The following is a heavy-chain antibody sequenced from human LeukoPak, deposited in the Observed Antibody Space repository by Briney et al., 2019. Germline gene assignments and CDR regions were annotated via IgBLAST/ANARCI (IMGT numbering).Heavy chain of an antibody. CDR3: ARLSGGDLVVFDY. J-gene: IGHJ4*02. CDR1: GGTFSSYA. V-gene: IGHV1-69*04. CDR2: IIPILGIA. D-gene: IGHD5-12*01. Sequence: GSPVKLCCKASGGTFSSYAISWVRQAPGQGLEWMGRIIPILGIANYAQKFQGRVMITADKSTSTAYMELSSLRSEDTAVYYCARLSGGDLVVFDYWGQGTPVTSSS.